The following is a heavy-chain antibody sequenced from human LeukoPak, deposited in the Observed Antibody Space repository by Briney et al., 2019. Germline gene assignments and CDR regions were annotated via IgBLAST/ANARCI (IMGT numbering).Heavy chain of an antibody. CDR3: ARHSGGTYYTPLNN. CDR1: GASISSSSYY. J-gene: IGHJ4*02. Sequence: SETLSLTCTVSGASISSSSYYWGWIRQPPGKGLEWFGSIYYSGSPYYNPSLESRVTISVDTSKNQFSLNLSSVTAADTAVYYCARHSGGTYYTPLNNWGQGTLVTVSS. CDR2: IYYSGSP. V-gene: IGHV4-39*01. D-gene: IGHD1-26*01.